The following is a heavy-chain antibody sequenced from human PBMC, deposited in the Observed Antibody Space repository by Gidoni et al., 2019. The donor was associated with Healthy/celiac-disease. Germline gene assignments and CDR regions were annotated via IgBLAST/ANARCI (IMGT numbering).Heavy chain of an antibody. V-gene: IGHV3-30*04. CDR1: GFTFSSYA. Sequence: QVQLVESGGGVVQPGRSLRLSCAASGFTFSSYAMHWVRQAPGKGLEWVAVISYDGSNKYYADSVKGRFTISRDNSKNTLYLQMNSLRAEDTAVYYCAREPGGLGVVYFDYWGQGTLVTVSS. CDR2: ISYDGSNK. CDR3: AREPGGLGVVYFDY. D-gene: IGHD3-3*01. J-gene: IGHJ4*02.